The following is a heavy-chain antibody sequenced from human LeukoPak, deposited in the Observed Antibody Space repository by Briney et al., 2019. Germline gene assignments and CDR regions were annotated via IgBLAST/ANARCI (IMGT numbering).Heavy chain of an antibody. CDR2: IYYSGST. Sequence: PSETLSLTCNVSGDSISNMNYYWGWIRQPPGKGLEWIGYIYYSGSTYYNPSLKSRVTISVDASKNQFSLKLSSVTAADTAVYYCAKQWLRNAFDIWGQGTMVTVSS. CDR1: GDSISNMNYY. J-gene: IGHJ3*02. CDR3: AKQWLRNAFDI. D-gene: IGHD3-22*01. V-gene: IGHV4-30-4*08.